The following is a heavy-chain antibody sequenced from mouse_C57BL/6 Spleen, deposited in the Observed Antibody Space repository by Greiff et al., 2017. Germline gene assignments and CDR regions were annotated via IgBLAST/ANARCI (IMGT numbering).Heavy chain of an antibody. Sequence: EVKLVESGGDLVKPGGSLKLSCAASGFTFSSYGMSWVRQTPDKRLEWVATISSGGSYTYYPDSVKGRFTISRDNAKNTLYLQMSSLKSEDTAMYYCARNYGSSYPYFDYWGQGTTLTVSS. D-gene: IGHD1-1*01. CDR2: ISSGGSYT. J-gene: IGHJ2*01. V-gene: IGHV5-6*01. CDR3: ARNYGSSYPYFDY. CDR1: GFTFSSYG.